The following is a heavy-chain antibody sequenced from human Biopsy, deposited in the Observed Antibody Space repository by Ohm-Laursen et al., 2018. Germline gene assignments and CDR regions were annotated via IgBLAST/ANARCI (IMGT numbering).Heavy chain of an antibody. D-gene: IGHD3-3*01. J-gene: IGHJ4*02. CDR3: ARDLLEWSLPS. CDR1: GDAFLGYY. Sequence: GASVKVSCNASGDAFLGYYLHWGRQAPGQGLEWMGSIYPNSGDTDFAQKFQGRVSMTRDTSVSTAYLELSSLRSDDTAIYYCARDLLEWSLPSWGQGTLVTVSS. V-gene: IGHV1-2*02. CDR2: IYPNSGDT.